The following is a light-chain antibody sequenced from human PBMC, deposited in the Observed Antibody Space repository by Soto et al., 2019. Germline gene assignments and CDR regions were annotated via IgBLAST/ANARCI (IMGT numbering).Light chain of an antibody. V-gene: IGKV1-12*01. CDR1: QGIGTW. J-gene: IGKJ2*01. CDR3: QQTNIFPGT. Sequence: DIQMTQSPSSVSASVGDRLTITCRASQGIGTWLAWYQQKPGKAPKLLIYTASSLHSGVPSRFSGRGSGTDFTLTINSLQPEDFATYYCQQTNIFPGTFGQGTKLEIK. CDR2: TAS.